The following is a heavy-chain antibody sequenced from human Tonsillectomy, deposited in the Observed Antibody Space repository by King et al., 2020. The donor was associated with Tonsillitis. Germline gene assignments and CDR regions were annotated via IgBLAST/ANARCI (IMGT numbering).Heavy chain of an antibody. CDR3: AKELGEAATYYSYYGMDV. Sequence: DVQLVESGGGLIQPGRSLRLSCAASGFIFDDYAMHWVRQAPGKGLEWVSGISWNSDGIGYADSVKGRFTISRDNAKNSLYLQMNSLRAEDTALYYCAKELGEAATYYSYYGMDVWGQGTTVTVSS. J-gene: IGHJ6*02. D-gene: IGHD6-25*01. V-gene: IGHV3-9*01. CDR2: ISWNSDGI. CDR1: GFIFDDYA.